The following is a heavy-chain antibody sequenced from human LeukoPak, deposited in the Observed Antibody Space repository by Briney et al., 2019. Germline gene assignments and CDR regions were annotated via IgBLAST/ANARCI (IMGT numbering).Heavy chain of an antibody. V-gene: IGHV4-39*01. CDR1: GGSISYSTYY. CDR3: ARSRDWAICHTDY. J-gene: IGHJ4*02. CDR2: TYYSGNT. Sequence: PSETLSLTCTVFGGSISYSTYYWGWIRQPPGKGLEWIGNTYYSGNTYYNPSLKSRVAISVDTSKNQFSLKLTSVTAADTAVYYCARSRDWAICHTDYWGQGILVTVSS. D-gene: IGHD2-21*02.